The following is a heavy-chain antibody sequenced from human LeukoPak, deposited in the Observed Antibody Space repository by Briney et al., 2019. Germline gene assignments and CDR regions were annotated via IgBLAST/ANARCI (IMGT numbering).Heavy chain of an antibody. CDR1: GFTFSSYS. CDR3: AKVGDYDILTGYYLSGAFDI. CDR2: IRYDGSNK. D-gene: IGHD3-9*01. V-gene: IGHV3-30*02. Sequence: GGSLRLSCAASGFTFSSYSMNWVRQAPGKGLEWVAFIRYDGSNKYYADSVKGRFTISRDNSKNTLYLQMNSLRAEDTAVYYCAKVGDYDILTGYYLSGAFDIWGQGTMVTVSS. J-gene: IGHJ3*02.